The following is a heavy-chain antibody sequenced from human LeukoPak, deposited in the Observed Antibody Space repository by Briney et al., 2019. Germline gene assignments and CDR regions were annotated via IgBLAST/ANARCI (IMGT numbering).Heavy chain of an antibody. CDR1: GGSISTGNG. J-gene: IGHJ5*02. CDR3: ATWLASRRAGSWLDP. D-gene: IGHD3-10*01. CDR2: IYDSGNT. V-gene: IGHV4-4*02. Sequence: MASETLSLTCAVSGGSISTGNGWSWVRQSPGKGLEWIGEIYDSGNTNYNPSLKTRVTISMDKSKNQLSLRLSSVTAADTAVYYCATWLASRRAGSWLDPWGQGTLVTVSS.